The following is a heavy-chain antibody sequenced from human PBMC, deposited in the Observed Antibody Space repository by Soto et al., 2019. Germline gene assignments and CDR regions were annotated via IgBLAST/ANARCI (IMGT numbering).Heavy chain of an antibody. V-gene: IGHV1-18*01. Sequence: ASVKVSCKASGYTFTSYGIGWVRQAPGQGLEWMGWISAYNGNTNYAQKLQGRVTMTTDTSTSTAYMELRSLRSDDTAVYYCARDTDSAVAGSPWFDPWGQGTLVTVSS. CDR2: ISAYNGNT. CDR3: ARDTDSAVAGSPWFDP. CDR1: GYTFTSYG. J-gene: IGHJ5*02. D-gene: IGHD6-19*01.